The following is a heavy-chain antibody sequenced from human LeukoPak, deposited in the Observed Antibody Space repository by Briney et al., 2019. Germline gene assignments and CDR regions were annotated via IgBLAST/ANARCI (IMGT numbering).Heavy chain of an antibody. D-gene: IGHD1-1*01. V-gene: IGHV3-48*03. CDR1: GFTFSSYE. J-gene: IGHJ4*02. CDR2: IDFGGRII. Sequence: PGGSLRLSCLASGFTFSSYEMNWVRQVPGKALAWVSYIDFGGRIINYADHVKGRFTISRDNAKNSVYLQMNSLRAEDTAVYYCARGIGLERRYFQFDYWGQGILVTVSS. CDR3: ARGIGLERRYFQFDY.